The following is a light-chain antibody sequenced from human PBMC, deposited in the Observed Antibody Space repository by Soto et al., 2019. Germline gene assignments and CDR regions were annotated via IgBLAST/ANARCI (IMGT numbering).Light chain of an antibody. CDR1: QTIGPY. CDR3: QQYNYWLT. CDR2: DAS. Sequence: IEVTQSPSSLAASLGDRVTITCRASQTIGPYVNWYRQKSGAAPELLIYDASTRATGIPARFSGSGSGTEFTLTISSLQSEDFAVYYCQQYNYWLTFGGGTKVDIK. V-gene: IGKV3-15*01. J-gene: IGKJ4*01.